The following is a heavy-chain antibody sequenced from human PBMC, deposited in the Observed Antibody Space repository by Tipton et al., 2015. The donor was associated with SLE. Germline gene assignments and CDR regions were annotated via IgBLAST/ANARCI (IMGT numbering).Heavy chain of an antibody. CDR3: ATGVSPFDY. CDR1: GGSFSGYY. CDR2: INHSGST. Sequence: LRLSCAVYGGSFSGYYWSWIRQPPGKGLEWIGEINHSGSTNYNPSPKSRVTISVDTSKNQFSLKLSSVTAADTAVYYCATGVSPFDYWGQGTLVTVSS. D-gene: IGHD7-27*01. V-gene: IGHV4-34*01. J-gene: IGHJ4*02.